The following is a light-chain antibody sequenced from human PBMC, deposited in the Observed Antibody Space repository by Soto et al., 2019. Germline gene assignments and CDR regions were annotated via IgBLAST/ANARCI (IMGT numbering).Light chain of an antibody. CDR3: QQSSSIPRT. V-gene: IGKV1-39*01. CDR2: AAS. J-gene: IGKJ2*01. Sequence: DIQMTQSPSSLSASVGDRVTITCRASQTISNYLNWYQQKPGKAPKVLIYAASSLQSGVPSRFSGSGSGTDFTLTISSLQPEDFATYYCQQSSSIPRTFGQGTKLEIK. CDR1: QTISNY.